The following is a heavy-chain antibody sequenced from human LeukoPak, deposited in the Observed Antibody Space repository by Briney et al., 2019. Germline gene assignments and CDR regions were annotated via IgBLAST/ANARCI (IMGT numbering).Heavy chain of an antibody. CDR1: GFTFDDYA. Sequence: GGSLRLSCAASGFTFDDYAMHWVRQAPGKGLEWVSGISWNSGSIGYADSVKGRFTISRDNAKNSLYLQMNSLRAEDTAVYYCAKARELLVYYYYGMDVWGQGTTVTVSS. D-gene: IGHD1-26*01. V-gene: IGHV3-9*01. J-gene: IGHJ6*02. CDR2: ISWNSGSI. CDR3: AKARELLVYYYYGMDV.